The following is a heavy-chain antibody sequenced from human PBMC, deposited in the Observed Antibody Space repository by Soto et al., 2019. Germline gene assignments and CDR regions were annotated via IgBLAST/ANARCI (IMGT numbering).Heavy chain of an antibody. CDR2: ISSSSDT. CDR1: GLTFRDYY. V-gene: IGHV3-11*05. D-gene: IGHD1-26*01. Sequence: GGSLRLSSAASGLTFRDYYMSWIRQAAGKGLEWGSYISSSSDTNYADSVKGRFTIARDNAKNSLYLQMNSLRAEDTAVYYCARERSVGATYYGMDVWGQGTTVTVSS. J-gene: IGHJ6*02. CDR3: ARERSVGATYYGMDV.